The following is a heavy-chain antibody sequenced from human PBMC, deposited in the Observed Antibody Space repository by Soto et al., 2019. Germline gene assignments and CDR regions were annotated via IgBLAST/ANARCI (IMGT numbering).Heavy chain of an antibody. CDR2: ISAYNGNT. V-gene: IGHV1-18*01. D-gene: IGHD3-22*01. J-gene: IGHJ4*02. CDR1: GYTFNSYG. Sequence: ASVKVSCKASGYTFNSYGISWVRQAPGQGLEWMGWISAYNGNTNYAQKLQGRVTMTTDNAENTLYLQMNSLRVEDTAVYYCARGDGDYHDGNGYLGRHWGQGTLVTVSS. CDR3: ARGDGDYHDGNGYLGRH.